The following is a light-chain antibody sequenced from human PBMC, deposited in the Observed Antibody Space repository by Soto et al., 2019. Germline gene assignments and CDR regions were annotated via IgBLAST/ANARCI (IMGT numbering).Light chain of an antibody. CDR1: NIGSKS. CDR3: HVWDSSTDHVV. V-gene: IGLV3-21*04. J-gene: IGLJ3*02. CDR2: YNS. Sequence: SYELTQPPSVSVAPGKTAWITCAANNIGSKSVHWYQQKPGQAPMLVIYYNSDRPSGIPERFSGSNSGNTATLTISGVEAWDEADYYCHVWDSSTDHVVFGGGTKVTVL.